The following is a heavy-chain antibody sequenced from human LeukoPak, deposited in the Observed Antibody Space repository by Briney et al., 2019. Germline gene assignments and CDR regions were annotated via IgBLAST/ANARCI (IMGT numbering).Heavy chain of an antibody. CDR3: ARHRFGYFTPLNN. V-gene: IGHV4-39*01. Sequence: ETMSLTCTVSGDSISSSTYYWGWLREPPGRGLEWIGSIYEDGSTYYISSLKSRLTISVDTSKNHFSLKLNSVTAADTAVYFCARHRFGYFTPLNNWGQGRLVTVSS. CDR1: GDSISSSTYY. J-gene: IGHJ4*02. D-gene: IGHD3-3*01. CDR2: IYEDGST.